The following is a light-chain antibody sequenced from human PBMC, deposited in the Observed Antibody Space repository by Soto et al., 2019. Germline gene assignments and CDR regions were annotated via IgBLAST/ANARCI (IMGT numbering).Light chain of an antibody. CDR3: CSYAGSYAYV. CDR2: NVI. CDR1: SSDVCGYNF. V-gene: IGLV2-11*01. Sequence: ALTQPHSVSGSTGQSVTISCTGTSSDVCGYNFVSWYQNHPGKAAKLIIYNVIQLPSGVPDRFSASKSENKASLTISGLQAEDEADYYCCSYAGSYAYVFGTGTKVTVL. J-gene: IGLJ1*01.